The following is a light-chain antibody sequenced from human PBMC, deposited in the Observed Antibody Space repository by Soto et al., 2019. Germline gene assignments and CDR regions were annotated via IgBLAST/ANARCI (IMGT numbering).Light chain of an antibody. CDR2: DAS. Sequence: DIQMTQSPSTLSASVGDRVTITCRASQSISSWLAWYQQKPGKAPKLLIYDASSLESGVPSRFSGSGXGTXFTLTISSLQPDDFATYYCQQYNSYSRTFGQGTKVEIK. V-gene: IGKV1-5*01. CDR1: QSISSW. J-gene: IGKJ1*01. CDR3: QQYNSYSRT.